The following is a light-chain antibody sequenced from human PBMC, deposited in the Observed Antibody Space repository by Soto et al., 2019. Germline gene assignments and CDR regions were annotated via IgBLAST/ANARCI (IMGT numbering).Light chain of an antibody. CDR3: EQAKSFPFA. CDR2: AAS. CDR1: QGISSW. Sequence: DLQMTPSPSSVSASGGERVTITCRACQGISSWLAWYKQKPGKAPKLLIYAASSLQSGEPSRFSGNVSGTDFTVNVSSLQPEDFATFHCEQAKSFPFAFGAGTKVHI. V-gene: IGKV1-12*01. J-gene: IGKJ3*01.